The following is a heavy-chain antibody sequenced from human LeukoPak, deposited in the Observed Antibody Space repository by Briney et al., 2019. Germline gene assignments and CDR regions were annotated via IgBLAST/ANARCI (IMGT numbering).Heavy chain of an antibody. CDR2: INAGNGNT. D-gene: IGHD1-14*01. J-gene: IGHJ4*02. Sequence: GASVKVSRKASGYTFTSYAMHWVRQAPGQRLEWMGWINAGNGNTKYSQKFQGRVTITRDTSASTAYMELSSLRSEDTAVYYCARGYTVDGYIDYWGQGTLVTVSS. CDR1: GYTFTSYA. CDR3: ARGYTVDGYIDY. V-gene: IGHV1-3*01.